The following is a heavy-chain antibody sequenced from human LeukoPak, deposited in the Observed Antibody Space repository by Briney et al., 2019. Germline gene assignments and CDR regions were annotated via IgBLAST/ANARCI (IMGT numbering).Heavy chain of an antibody. CDR3: VKGDAVDYGGNLWAGMDV. D-gene: IGHD4-23*01. Sequence: GGSLRLSCAASGFTFSSYGMHWVRQAPGKGLEWVAVISYDGSNKYYADSVKGRFTISRDNSKNTLHLQMNSLRAEDTAVYYCVKGDAVDYGGNLWAGMDVWGQGITVTVSS. CDR1: GFTFSSYG. J-gene: IGHJ6*02. CDR2: ISYDGSNK. V-gene: IGHV3-30*18.